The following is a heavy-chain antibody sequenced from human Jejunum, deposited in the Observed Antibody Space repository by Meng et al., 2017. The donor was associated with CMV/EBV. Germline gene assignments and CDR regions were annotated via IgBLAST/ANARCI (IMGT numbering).Heavy chain of an antibody. CDR1: GFAVRGSRVG. CDR2: SYWDGDQ. CDR3: AQTVWETYNLDY. D-gene: IGHD3-16*01. J-gene: IGHJ4*02. V-gene: IGHV2-5*02. Sequence: TFYGFAVRGSRVGVRWIRQPPTKALEWIALSYWDGDQHYSPSMKSRIAITKENTKNQVVLTMRNMDTVETGTYFYAQTVWETYNLDYWGQGTLVTVSS.